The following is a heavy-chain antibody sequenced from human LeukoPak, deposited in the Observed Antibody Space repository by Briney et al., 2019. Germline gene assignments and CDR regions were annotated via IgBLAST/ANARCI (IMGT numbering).Heavy chain of an antibody. V-gene: IGHV3-23*01. D-gene: IGHD3-10*01. J-gene: IGHJ4*02. CDR1: GFTFSSYT. CDR3: ASRNYYLDH. CDR2: ITDSGKP. Sequence: GGCLRLSCAASGFTFSSYTMNWVRQAPGKGLEWVSGITDSGKPCYADSVKGRFTISRDNSKSTLYLQINSLRAEDTAVYYCASRNYYLDHWGQGALVTVSS.